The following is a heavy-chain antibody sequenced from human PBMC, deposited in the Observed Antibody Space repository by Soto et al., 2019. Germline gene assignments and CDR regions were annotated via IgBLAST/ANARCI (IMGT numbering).Heavy chain of an antibody. CDR1: GGSISSGGYY. V-gene: IGHV4-31*03. CDR2: LYYSGST. CDR3: ARGGGDDDDSSGYSLDD. Sequence: SEPLSLTCTVSGGSISSGGYYWSWIRQHPGKGLEWIGYLYYSGSTYYNPSLKSRVSISGDTSKNQFSLRLSSVTAADTAVYYCARGGGDDDDSSGYSLDDWGQGTLVTVSS. J-gene: IGHJ4*02. D-gene: IGHD3-22*01.